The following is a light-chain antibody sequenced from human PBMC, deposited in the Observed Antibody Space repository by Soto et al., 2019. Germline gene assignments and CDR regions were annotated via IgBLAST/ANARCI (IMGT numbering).Light chain of an antibody. J-gene: IGKJ5*01. CDR1: QIVLYSSNNKNY. CDR2: WAS. V-gene: IGKV4-1*01. CDR3: QQYGSSPPIT. Sequence: DFVMTQSPDSLSVSLGERATINFKSSQIVLYSSNNKNYLAWYQQKPGQPPKLLIYWASTRESGVPDRFSGSGSGTDFTLTISRLEPEDFAVYYCQQYGSSPPITFGQGTRLEIK.